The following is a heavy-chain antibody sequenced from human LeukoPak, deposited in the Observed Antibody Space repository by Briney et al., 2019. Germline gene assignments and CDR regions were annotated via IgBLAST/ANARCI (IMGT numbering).Heavy chain of an antibody. CDR1: GFTFDDYA. Sequence: PGGSLRLSCAASGFTFDDYAMHWVRQAPGKGLEWVSLISWGGGSTYYADSVKGRFTISRDNSKNSLYLQMNSLRAEDTALYYCAKDIGITMVRGVIINGMDVWGKGTTVTVSS. CDR3: AKDIGITMVRGVIINGMDV. V-gene: IGHV3-43D*04. CDR2: ISWGGGST. J-gene: IGHJ6*04. D-gene: IGHD3-10*01.